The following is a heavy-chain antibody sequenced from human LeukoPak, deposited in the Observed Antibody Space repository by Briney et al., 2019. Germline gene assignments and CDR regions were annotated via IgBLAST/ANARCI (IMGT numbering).Heavy chain of an antibody. V-gene: IGHV3-23*01. CDR3: AKDPGYYGSGSFAD. CDR2: ISGSGVST. D-gene: IGHD3-10*01. Sequence: GGSLRLSCAASGFTFSSYAMNWVRQAPGKGLEWVSAISGSGVSTYYADSVKGRFTISRDNSKNTLCLQMNSLRAEDTAVYYCAKDPGYYGSGSFADWGQGTLVTVSS. J-gene: IGHJ4*02. CDR1: GFTFSSYA.